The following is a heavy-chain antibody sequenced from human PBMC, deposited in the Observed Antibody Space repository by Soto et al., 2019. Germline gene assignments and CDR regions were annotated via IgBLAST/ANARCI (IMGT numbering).Heavy chain of an antibody. J-gene: IGHJ3*02. CDR2: INPSGGST. Sequence: ASVKVSCKASGNTFISYYMNWVRQAPGQGLQWMGMINPSGGSTSYAQKFQGRATMTRDTSTSTVYMELSSLRSEDTAVYYCAREDTANGGAFDIWGQGTMVTVSS. D-gene: IGHD5-18*01. V-gene: IGHV1-46*01. CDR1: GNTFISYY. CDR3: AREDTANGGAFDI.